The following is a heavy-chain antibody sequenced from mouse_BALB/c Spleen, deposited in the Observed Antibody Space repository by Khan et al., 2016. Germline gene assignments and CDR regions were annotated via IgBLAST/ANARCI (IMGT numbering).Heavy chain of an antibody. Sequence: EVQLQESGPGLVKPSQSLSLTCTVTGYSITSDFAWNWIRQFPGNKLEWMGYISHSGSTSYNPSLKSRFSITRDTSKNQFFLQLNSVTADDSATYYCARGDYYGKGYFDYWGQGTTLTVSS. CDR2: ISHSGST. CDR3: ARGDYYGKGYFDY. D-gene: IGHD1-1*01. V-gene: IGHV3-2*02. CDR1: GYSITSDFA. J-gene: IGHJ2*01.